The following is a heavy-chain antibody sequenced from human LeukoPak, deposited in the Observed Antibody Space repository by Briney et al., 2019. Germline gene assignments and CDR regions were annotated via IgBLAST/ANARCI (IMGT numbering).Heavy chain of an antibody. CDR1: GGSISSYY. J-gene: IGHJ4*02. V-gene: IGHV4-59*08. D-gene: IGHD3-9*01. Sequence: SETLSLTCTVSGGSISSYYWSWIRQPPGKGLEWIGYIYYSGSTNYNPSLKSRVTISVDTSKNQFSLKLSSVTAADTAVYYCARQVSYYDILTGYSGLYYFDYWGQGTLVTVSS. CDR3: ARQVSYYDILTGYSGLYYFDY. CDR2: IYYSGST.